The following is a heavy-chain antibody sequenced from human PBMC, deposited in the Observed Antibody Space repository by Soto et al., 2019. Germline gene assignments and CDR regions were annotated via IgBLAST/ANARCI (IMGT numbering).Heavy chain of an antibody. Sequence: EVQLVESGGGLVQPGGSLRLSCAASGVTVSSNYMSWVRQAPGKGLEWVSVIYSGGSTYYAASVKGRFTISRDNSKNTLYLHMNSLRAEDTAVYYCARHGYNYGGVYFDYWGQGPLVTVSS. CDR3: ARHGYNYGGVYFDY. J-gene: IGHJ4*02. CDR2: IYSGGST. D-gene: IGHD5-18*01. V-gene: IGHV3-66*04. CDR1: GVTVSSNY.